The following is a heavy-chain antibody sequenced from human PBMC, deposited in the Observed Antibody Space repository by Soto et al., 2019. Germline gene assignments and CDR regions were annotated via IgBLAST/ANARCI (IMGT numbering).Heavy chain of an antibody. D-gene: IGHD6-19*01. Sequence: QVQLQESGPGLVKPSETLSLTCTVSGGSIRSYYWCWIRQPPGKGLEWIGYIYSSGTTNYNPSVKSRVTISVDTSKNQFSLKLSSVTAADTAVYYCARGSGWYYYWGQGTLVTVSS. CDR3: ARGSGWYYY. V-gene: IGHV4-4*08. J-gene: IGHJ4*02. CDR1: GGSIRSYY. CDR2: IYSSGTT.